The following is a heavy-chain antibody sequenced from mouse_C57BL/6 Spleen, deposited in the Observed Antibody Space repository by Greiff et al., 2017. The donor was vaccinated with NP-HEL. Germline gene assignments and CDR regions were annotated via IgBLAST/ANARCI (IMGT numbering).Heavy chain of an antibody. CDR1: GFTFSDYY. J-gene: IGHJ4*01. Sequence: EVHLVESEGGLVQPGSSMKLSCTASGFTFSDYYMAWVRQVPEKGLEWVANINYDGSSTYYLYSLKSRFLISRDNAKNILYRQMSSLKSEDTATYYCARAPPYAMDYWGQGTSVTVSS. CDR2: INYDGSST. V-gene: IGHV5-16*01. CDR3: ARAPPYAMDY.